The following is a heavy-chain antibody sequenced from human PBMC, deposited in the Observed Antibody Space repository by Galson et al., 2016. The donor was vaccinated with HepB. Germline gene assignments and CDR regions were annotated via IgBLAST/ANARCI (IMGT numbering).Heavy chain of an antibody. CDR1: GFSFSTYA. CDR2: ISGSADRT. Sequence: SLRLSCAASGFSFSTYAMSWIRQAPGKGLECVSGISGSADRTHYAESVKGRFTISRDNSRNTLFLQMNSLRGDDTAVYYCSRAWIFARVYFGTWGLGTLVTVSS. V-gene: IGHV3-23*01. CDR3: SRAWIFARVYFGT. J-gene: IGHJ4*02. D-gene: IGHD2-2*03.